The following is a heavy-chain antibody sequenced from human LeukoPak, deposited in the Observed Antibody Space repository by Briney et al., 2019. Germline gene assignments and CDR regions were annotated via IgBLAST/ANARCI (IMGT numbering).Heavy chain of an antibody. CDR3: AKVGGSIVVVPAANDY. Sequence: GGSLRLSCAASGFTFSSYGMHWVRQAPGKGLEWVAFIRYDGSNKYYADSVKGRFTISRDNSKNTLYLQMNSLRAEDTAVYYCAKVGGSIVVVPAANDYWGQGTLVTVSS. V-gene: IGHV3-30*02. J-gene: IGHJ4*02. CDR1: GFTFSSYG. CDR2: IRYDGSNK. D-gene: IGHD2-2*01.